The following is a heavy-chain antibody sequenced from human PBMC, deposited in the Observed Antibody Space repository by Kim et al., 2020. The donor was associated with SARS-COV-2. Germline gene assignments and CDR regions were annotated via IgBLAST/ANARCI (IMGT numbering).Heavy chain of an antibody. CDR1: GFTFSSYG. V-gene: IGHV3-30*18. J-gene: IGHJ4*02. D-gene: IGHD6-19*01. CDR2: ISYDGSNK. CDR3: AKASHSSGWYFDY. Sequence: GGSMRLSCAASGFTFSSYGMHWVRQAPGKGLEWVAVISYDGSNKYYADSVKGRFTISRDNSKNTLYLQMNSLRAEDTAVYYCAKASHSSGWYFDYGGQGT.